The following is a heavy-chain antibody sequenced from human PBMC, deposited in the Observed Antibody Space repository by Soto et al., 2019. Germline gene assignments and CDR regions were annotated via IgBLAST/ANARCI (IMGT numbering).Heavy chain of an antibody. D-gene: IGHD6-19*01. J-gene: IGHJ4*02. V-gene: IGHV3-23*01. CDR2: ISGSGDTP. Sequence: VRPLRDPKTAAGCKIINHARSWVSKAPGKGLEWVSIISGSGDTPYYADSVKGRFTISRDNSRNTLYLQMNSLRAGDSAKYYCAKEGTSGLYYFDYWGPGTLVTVS. CDR1: GCKIINHA. CDR3: AKEGTSGLYYFDY.